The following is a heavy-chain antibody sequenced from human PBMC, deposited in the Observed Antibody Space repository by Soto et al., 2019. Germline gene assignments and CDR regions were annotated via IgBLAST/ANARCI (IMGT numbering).Heavy chain of an antibody. CDR2: MNPNSGNT. Sequence: ASVKVSCKASGYTFTSYDINWVRKATGQGLEWMGWMNPNSGNTGYAQKFQGRVTMTRNTSISTAYMELSSLRSEDTAVYYWAAYLGILVFDIWGKGKMVTVSS. CDR1: GYTFTSYD. V-gene: IGHV1-8*01. J-gene: IGHJ3*02. D-gene: IGHD3-16*01. CDR3: AAYLGILVFDI.